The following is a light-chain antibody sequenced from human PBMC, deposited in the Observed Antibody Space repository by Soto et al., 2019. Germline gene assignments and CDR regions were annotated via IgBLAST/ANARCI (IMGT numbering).Light chain of an antibody. CDR3: QQYDNYPLT. CDR1: QSVRSW. Sequence: DIQITQSQSSVSASVGDRVTITFRASQSVRSWLAWYQQKPGTAPKLLIFDASRLESGVPSRFSGSASGTEFTLTISSLQPDDFATYYCQQYDNYPLTFGGGTRWIS. J-gene: IGKJ4*01. V-gene: IGKV1-5*01. CDR2: DAS.